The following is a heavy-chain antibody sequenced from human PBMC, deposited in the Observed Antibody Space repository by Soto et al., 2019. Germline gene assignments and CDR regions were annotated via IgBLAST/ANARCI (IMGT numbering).Heavy chain of an antibody. CDR3: AKTRGYYYYGMDV. V-gene: IGHV3-23*01. Sequence: GGSLRLSCAASGFTFSSYAMSWVRQAPGKGLEWVSAISGSGGSTYYADSGKGRFTISSDNSKNKLYLHMNSLRAEDTAVSYCAKTRGYYYYGMDVWGQGTTVTVSS. CDR1: GFTFSSYA. J-gene: IGHJ6*02. CDR2: ISGSGGST.